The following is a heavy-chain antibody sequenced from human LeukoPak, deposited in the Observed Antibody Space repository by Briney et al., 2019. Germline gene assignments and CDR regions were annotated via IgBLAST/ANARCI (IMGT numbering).Heavy chain of an antibody. CDR1: GGSISSGGYY. D-gene: IGHD6-6*01. CDR3: ARDRRSSSSALDY. V-gene: IGHV4-30-2*01. Sequence: SETLSLTCTVSGGSISSGGYYWSWIRQPPGKGLEWIGYIYHSGSTYYNPSLKSRVTISVDRSKNQFSLKLSSVTAADTAVYYCARDRRSSSSALDYWGQGTLVTVSS. J-gene: IGHJ4*02. CDR2: IYHSGST.